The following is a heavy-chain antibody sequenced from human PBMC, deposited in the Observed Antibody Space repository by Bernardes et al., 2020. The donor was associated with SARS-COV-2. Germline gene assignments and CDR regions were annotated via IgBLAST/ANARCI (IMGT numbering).Heavy chain of an antibody. V-gene: IGHV5-51*01. CDR1: GYSFNNFW. CDR2: IYPCYSDT. D-gene: IGHD2-21*01. CDR3: ARHAANGGDSLRAFDG. J-gene: IGHJ3*01. Sequence: GGSLKISCTASGYSFNNFWIAWVRQMPGKGLEWMGSIYPCYSDTRYSPSFQGHVTISADRSITTAYLQWTTLQASDTAMYYCARHAANGGDSLRAFDGWGQGTKVGVS.